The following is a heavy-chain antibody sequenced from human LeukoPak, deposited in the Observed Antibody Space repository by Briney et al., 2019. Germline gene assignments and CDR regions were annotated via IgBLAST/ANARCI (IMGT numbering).Heavy chain of an antibody. CDR1: GGTFSSYA. CDR2: IIPIFGTA. CDR3: ARAEYCSSTRCLINYYYYGMDV. V-gene: IGHV1-69*06. D-gene: IGHD2-2*01. J-gene: IGHJ6*04. Sequence: SVKVSCKASGGTFSSYAISWVRQAPGQGLEWMGGIIPIFGTANYAQKFQGRVTITADKSTSTAYMELSSLRSEDTAVYYCARAEYCSSTRCLINYYYYGMDVWGKGTTVTVSS.